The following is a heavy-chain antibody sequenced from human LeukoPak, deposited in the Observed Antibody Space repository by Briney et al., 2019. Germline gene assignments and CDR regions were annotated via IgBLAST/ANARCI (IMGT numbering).Heavy chain of an antibody. CDR3: ARHLSNYDSSGYYYY. CDR1: GYSFTSYW. V-gene: IGHV5-51*01. Sequence: GESLKISCKGSGYSFTSYWIGWVRQMPGKGLEWMGIIYPGDSDTRYSPSFQGQVTISVDKSISTAYLQWSSLKASDTAMYYCARHLSNYDSSGYYYYWGQGTLVTVSS. CDR2: IYPGDSDT. D-gene: IGHD3-22*01. J-gene: IGHJ4*02.